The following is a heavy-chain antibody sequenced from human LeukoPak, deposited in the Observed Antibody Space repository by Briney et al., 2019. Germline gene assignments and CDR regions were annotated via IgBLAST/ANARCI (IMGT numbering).Heavy chain of an antibody. D-gene: IGHD2-15*01. CDR3: AKSSQGAFDY. J-gene: IGHJ4*02. V-gene: IGHV3-30*02. CDR1: GFTFSDYG. CDR2: IRFDGTNK. Sequence: GGSLRLSCAASGFTFSDYGLHWVRQVPGKGLEWVAFIRFDGTNKYYVDSVKGRFTISRDNSKNRLYLLMNSLRSDDTAVYYCAKSSQGAFDYCGQGTLVTVSS.